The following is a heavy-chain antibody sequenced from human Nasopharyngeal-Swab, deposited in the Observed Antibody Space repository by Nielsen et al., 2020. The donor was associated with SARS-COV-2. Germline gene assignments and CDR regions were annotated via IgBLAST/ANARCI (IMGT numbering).Heavy chain of an antibody. CDR3: ARERRFFFDF. CDR2: VFYRGTT. J-gene: IGHJ4*02. D-gene: IGHD3-3*01. CDR1: GGSISSPSHY. V-gene: IGHV4-39*07. Sequence: SETLSLTCTVSGGSISSPSHYWGWVRQPPGKGLEWIASVFYRGTTYSNSSLTSRLTVSVDTSKNQFSLKLSSVTAADTAVYYCARERRFFFDFWGQGSLVTVSS.